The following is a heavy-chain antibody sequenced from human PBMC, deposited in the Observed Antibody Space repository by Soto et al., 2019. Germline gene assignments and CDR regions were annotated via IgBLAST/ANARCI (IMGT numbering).Heavy chain of an antibody. Sequence: GWSLRLSCASSVFTFISYWMSWVRQAPGKGLEWVANIKQDGSEKYYVDSVKGRFTISRDNAKNSLYLQMNSLRAEDTAVYYCARERYYGSGSYYNVYYYYYGMDVWGQGTTVTVSS. D-gene: IGHD3-10*01. CDR1: VFTFISYW. CDR2: IKQDGSEK. V-gene: IGHV3-7*03. J-gene: IGHJ6*02. CDR3: ARERYYGSGSYYNVYYYYYGMDV.